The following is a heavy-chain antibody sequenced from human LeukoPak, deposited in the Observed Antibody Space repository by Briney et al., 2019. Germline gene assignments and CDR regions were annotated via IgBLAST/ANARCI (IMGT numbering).Heavy chain of an antibody. D-gene: IGHD4-11*01. CDR3: ATYSILNAREFRY. Sequence: GGSLRLSCAASGFTFSNRRMNWVRQAPGKGLEWLSFISTSATTMYYADSVKGRFIISRDNAKNSLYLQMNSLRPEDTAVYYCATYSILNAREFRYWGQGTLVTVTS. CDR2: ISTSATTM. V-gene: IGHV3-48*04. CDR1: GFTFSNRR. J-gene: IGHJ1*01.